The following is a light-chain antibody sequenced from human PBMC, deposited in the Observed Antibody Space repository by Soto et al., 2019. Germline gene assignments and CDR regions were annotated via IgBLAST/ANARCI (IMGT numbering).Light chain of an antibody. J-gene: IGKJ5*01. V-gene: IGKV1-5*03. CDR3: QEYNTYSYT. CDR1: QSISNW. CDR2: KAS. Sequence: DIQMTQSPSTLSASLVYRFTITCLASQSISNWLAWYQQKPGKAPKLLIYKASSLESGVPSRFSGSGSGTEFTLTISSLQPDDFATYYCQEYNTYSYTFGQGTRLEIK.